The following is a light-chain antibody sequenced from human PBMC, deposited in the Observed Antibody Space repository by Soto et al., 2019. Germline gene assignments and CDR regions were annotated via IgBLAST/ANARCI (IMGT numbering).Light chain of an antibody. CDR3: QQYGSSPLT. CDR2: GAS. J-gene: IGKJ4*01. CDR1: QTVKNDY. Sequence: ETVLTQSPGTLSLSPGEGATLSCRASQTVKNDYLAWYQQRRGLPPRLLLFGASGRATGLPERFSGSGSGTDFTLTITRLEPEDFAVYYCQQYGSSPLTFGGGTKVETK. V-gene: IGKV3-20*01.